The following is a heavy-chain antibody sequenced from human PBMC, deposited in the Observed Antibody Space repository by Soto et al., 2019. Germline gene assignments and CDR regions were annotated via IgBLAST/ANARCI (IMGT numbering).Heavy chain of an antibody. CDR3: AHRVLRTVFGLVTTTAIYFDF. D-gene: IGHD3-3*01. Sequence: QITLNESGPTVVRPTETLTLTCRFSGFSLTTSGVGVGWIRQSPGKAPEWLALIYWDDDKRYSVSLKSRLTITKDTSKHQVVLTVSDLDPTDTATYYCAHRVLRTVFGLVTTTAIYFDFWGQGTPVAVSS. J-gene: IGHJ4*02. CDR2: IYWDDDK. CDR1: GFSLTTSGVG. V-gene: IGHV2-5*02.